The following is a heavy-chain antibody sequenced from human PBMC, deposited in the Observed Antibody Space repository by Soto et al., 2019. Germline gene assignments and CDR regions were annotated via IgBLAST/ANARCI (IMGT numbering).Heavy chain of an antibody. CDR3: ARGKGRMVRGVLLYYYYYYMDV. J-gene: IGHJ6*03. CDR1: GGSLSGYY. Sequence: QVQLQQWGAGLLKPSETLSLTCAVYGGSLSGYYWSWIRQPPGKGLEWIGEINHSGSTNYNPSLKSRVTISVDTSKNQFSLKLSSVTAADTAVYYCARGKGRMVRGVLLYYYYYYMDVWGKGTTVTVSS. V-gene: IGHV4-34*01. D-gene: IGHD3-10*01. CDR2: INHSGST.